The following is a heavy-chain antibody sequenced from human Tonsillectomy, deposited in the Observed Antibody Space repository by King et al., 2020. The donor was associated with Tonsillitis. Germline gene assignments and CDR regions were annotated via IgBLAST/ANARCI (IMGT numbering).Heavy chain of an antibody. Sequence: VQLVEAGGGLVKPGGSLRLSCGASGFTFSDYYMNWIRQAPGKGREWVSYISSSGRYTNFADVVKGRFTISRANAKNSLCLQMNSLRVDDTAVYYCARDRVAAAGTAAFDIWGQGTMVTVSS. CDR2: ISSSGRYT. D-gene: IGHD6-13*01. J-gene: IGHJ3*02. V-gene: IGHV3-11*05. CDR1: GFTFSDYY. CDR3: ARDRVAAAGTAAFDI.